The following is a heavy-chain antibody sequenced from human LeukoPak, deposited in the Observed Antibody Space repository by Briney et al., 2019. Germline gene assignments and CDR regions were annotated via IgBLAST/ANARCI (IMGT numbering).Heavy chain of an antibody. CDR3: ARGNGAGSY. D-gene: IGHD4-17*01. Sequence: ASVKVPCQASGYTFTSYGISWVRQAPGQGLEWMGWISANNGNTDYAQKVQGRVIMTTDTSTTTVYMELRNLRSDDTAVYYCARGNGAGSYWGQGTLVTVSS. CDR1: GYTFTSYG. CDR2: ISANNGNT. J-gene: IGHJ4*02. V-gene: IGHV1-18*01.